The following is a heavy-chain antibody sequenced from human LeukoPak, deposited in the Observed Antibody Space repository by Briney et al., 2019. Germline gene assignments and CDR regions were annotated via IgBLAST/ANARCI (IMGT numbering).Heavy chain of an antibody. CDR3: ARGGLTRGAIPDY. D-gene: IGHD3-10*01. V-gene: IGHV4-30-2*01. CDR1: GGSISSGGYS. J-gene: IGHJ4*02. Sequence: PSQTLSLTCAVSGGSISSGGYSWSWIRQPPGKGLEWIGYIYDSGSAYYNPSLKSRVTISVDTSNNQFSLKLSSVTAADTAMYYCARGGLTRGAIPDYWGQGTLVTVSS. CDR2: IYDSGSA.